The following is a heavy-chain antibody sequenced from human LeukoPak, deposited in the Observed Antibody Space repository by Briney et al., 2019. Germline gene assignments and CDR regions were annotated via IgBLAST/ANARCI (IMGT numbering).Heavy chain of an antibody. D-gene: IGHD3-22*01. CDR3: ARDRSYYDSSGYLDY. CDR2: IKQDGSEK. J-gene: IGHJ4*02. CDR1: GFTLSGYW. Sequence: GGSLRLSCAASGFTLSGYWMSWVRQAPGKGLEWVANIKQDGSEKYYVDSVKGRFTISRDNAKNSLYLQMNSLRAEDTAVYYCARDRSYYDSSGYLDYWGQGTLVTVSS. V-gene: IGHV3-7*01.